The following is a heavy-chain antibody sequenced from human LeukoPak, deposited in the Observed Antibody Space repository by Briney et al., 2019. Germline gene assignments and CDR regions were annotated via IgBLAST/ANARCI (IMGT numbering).Heavy chain of an antibody. D-gene: IGHD3-22*01. J-gene: IGHJ4*02. CDR2: IKSKTDGGTT. CDR3: TTKGGITMIVVVVERDY. CDR1: GFTFSNAW. Sequence: GGSLRLSCAASGFTFSNAWMSWVRQAPGKGLEWVGRIKSKTDGGTTDYAAPVKGRFTISRDDSKNTLYLQMNSLKTEDTAVYYCTTKGGITMIVVVVERDYWGQGTLVTVSS. V-gene: IGHV3-15*01.